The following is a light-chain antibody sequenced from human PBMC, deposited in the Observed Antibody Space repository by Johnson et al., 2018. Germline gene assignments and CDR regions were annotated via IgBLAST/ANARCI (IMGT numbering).Light chain of an antibody. CDR2: ENN. V-gene: IGLV1-51*02. Sequence: QSVLTQPPSVSAAPGQKVTISCSGSSSNIGNNYVSWYQQLPGTAPKLLIYENNKRPSGIPDRFSGSKSGTSATLGITGLQTGDEADYYCGTWDSSLSAGKVCGTGTEVTVL. CDR3: GTWDSSLSAGKV. CDR1: SSNIGNNY. J-gene: IGLJ1*01.